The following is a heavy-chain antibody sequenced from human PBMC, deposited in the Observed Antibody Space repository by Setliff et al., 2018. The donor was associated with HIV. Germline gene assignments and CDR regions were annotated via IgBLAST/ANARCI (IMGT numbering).Heavy chain of an antibody. V-gene: IGHV4-34*01. CDR1: GGSFSGYY. Sequence: SETLSLTCAVYGGSFSGYYWSWIRQPPGKGLEWIREINHSGSTNYNPSLKSRVTISVDTSKNQFSLKLSSVTAADTAVFYCARLTTTYYYDSSAYYHPVWGQGTLVTVSS. CDR3: ARLTTTYYYDSSAYYHPV. CDR2: INHSGST. D-gene: IGHD3-22*01. J-gene: IGHJ4*02.